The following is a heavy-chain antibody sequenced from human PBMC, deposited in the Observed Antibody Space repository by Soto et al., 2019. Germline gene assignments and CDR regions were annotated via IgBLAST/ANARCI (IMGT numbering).Heavy chain of an antibody. D-gene: IGHD6-19*01. V-gene: IGHV1-2*02. CDR2: FNPNSGDT. CDR3: AREASAVSSLDY. Sequence: ASVKVSCKASGYIFTAYSMHWVRQAPGQGLEWVGWFNPNSGDTIYAQKFQGRVTLTGDTSISTAYMELYSLTSDDPAVYYCAREASAVSSLDYWGQGTLVRASS. CDR1: GYIFTAYS. J-gene: IGHJ4*02.